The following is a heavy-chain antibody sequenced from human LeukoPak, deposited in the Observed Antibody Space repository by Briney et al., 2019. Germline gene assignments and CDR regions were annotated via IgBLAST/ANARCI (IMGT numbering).Heavy chain of an antibody. CDR2: IGGGGVST. J-gene: IGHJ4*02. D-gene: IGHD2-2*01. CDR3: AKDGGFTSTSHYFDY. Sequence: PGGSLRLSCAASGFTFHTYAMSWVRQAPGKGLEWVSSIGGGGVSTYYADSVKGRFTISRDISKNTLYLQMNSLRAEDTAVYYCAKDGGFTSTSHYFDYWGQGILVTVSS. CDR1: GFTFHTYA. V-gene: IGHV3-23*01.